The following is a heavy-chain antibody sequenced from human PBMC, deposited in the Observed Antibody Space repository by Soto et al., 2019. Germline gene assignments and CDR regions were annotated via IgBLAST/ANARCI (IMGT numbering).Heavy chain of an antibody. V-gene: IGHV4-39*01. J-gene: IGHJ4*02. D-gene: IGHD3-10*01. CDR3: ARKDTFGEFDY. CDR2: IYYSGST. Sequence: QPPGKGLEWIGSIYYSGSTYYTPSLKSRVTISVDTSKNQFSLKLSSVTAADAAVYYCARKDTFGEFDYWGQGTLVTVSS.